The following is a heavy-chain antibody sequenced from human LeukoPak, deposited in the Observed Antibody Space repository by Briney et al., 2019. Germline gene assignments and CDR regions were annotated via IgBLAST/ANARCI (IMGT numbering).Heavy chain of an antibody. J-gene: IGHJ3*02. Sequence: SQTLSLTCAISGDSVSSNSAAWNWIRQSPSRGLEWLGRTYYRSKWYNDYAVSVKSRITINPDTSKNQFSLQLNSVTTEDTAVYYCARDLETCSSTSCYDDAFDIWGQGTMVTVSS. V-gene: IGHV6-1*01. CDR2: TYYRSKWYN. CDR3: ARDLETCSSTSCYDDAFDI. D-gene: IGHD2-2*01. CDR1: GDSVSSNSAA.